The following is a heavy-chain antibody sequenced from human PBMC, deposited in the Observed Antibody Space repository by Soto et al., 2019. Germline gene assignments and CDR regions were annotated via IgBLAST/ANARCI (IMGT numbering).Heavy chain of an antibody. CDR1: GDSFTGYY. J-gene: IGHJ3*02. D-gene: IGHD5-12*01. Sequence: ASVKVSCKASGDSFTGYYIHWVRQAPGQGLEWMGWINPNSGGTNYAQKFQGRVTMARDTSISTAYMDLSRLRSDDTAVYYCARRDGYRAAGPFDIWGQGTMVTVSS. CDR3: ARRDGYRAAGPFDI. V-gene: IGHV1-2*02. CDR2: INPNSGGT.